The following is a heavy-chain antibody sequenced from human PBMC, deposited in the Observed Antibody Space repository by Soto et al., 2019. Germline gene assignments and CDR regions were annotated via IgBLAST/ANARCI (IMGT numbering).Heavy chain of an antibody. CDR1: GFSFSSFW. D-gene: IGHD1-20*01. V-gene: IGHV3-7*02. Sequence: PGGSLRLSCAASGFSFSSFWMAWVRQAPGKGLEWLANIKEDGTMTYYLESVKGRFTISRDNAKNSLFLQIDSLTADDTAVYYCDLHVAYNRHDYGGLGT. J-gene: IGHJ4*02. CDR2: IKEDGTMT. CDR3: DLHVAYNRHDY.